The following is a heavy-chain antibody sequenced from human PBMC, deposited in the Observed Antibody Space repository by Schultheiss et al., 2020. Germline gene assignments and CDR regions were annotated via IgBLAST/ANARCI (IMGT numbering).Heavy chain of an antibody. J-gene: IGHJ6*03. Sequence: GGSLRLSCPASGFTFGAYAMSWVRQAPGKGLEWVGFIRSKAYGGTTEYAASVKGRFTISRDDSKSIAYLQMNSLKTEDTAVYYCTREVRVVGASYYYYYMDVWGKGTTSTGSS. D-gene: IGHD1-26*01. CDR3: TREVRVVGASYYYYYMDV. CDR2: IRSKAYGGTT. CDR1: GFTFGAYA. V-gene: IGHV3-49*04.